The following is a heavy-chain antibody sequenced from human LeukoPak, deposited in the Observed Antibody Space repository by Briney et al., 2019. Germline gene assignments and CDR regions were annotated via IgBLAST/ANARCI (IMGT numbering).Heavy chain of an antibody. V-gene: IGHV3-74*01. J-gene: IGHJ4*02. CDR2: INHDGTSA. CDR3: AKGRRYFDWLDLFDY. Sequence: GGSLRLSCATSGFTFTTFWMHWVRQAPGKGLVWVSRINHDGTSANYADSVKGRFTISRDNAKNTVYLQMNSLRAEDTALYYCAKGRRYFDWLDLFDYWGQGTLVTVSS. CDR1: GFTFTTFW. D-gene: IGHD3-9*01.